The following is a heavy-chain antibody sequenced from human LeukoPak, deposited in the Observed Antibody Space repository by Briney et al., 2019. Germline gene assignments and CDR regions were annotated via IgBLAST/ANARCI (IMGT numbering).Heavy chain of an antibody. V-gene: IGHV1-2*02. Sequence: ASVKVSCKASGYSFTGYYMHWVRQAPGQGLEWMGWINPNSGDTKYAQKFQGRVTMTGDTSISTAYMELSRLRSDDTAVYYCAREVPPRGPVWFGELKPIGSQGEDYYYYMDVWGKGTTVTISS. CDR3: AREVPPRGPVWFGELKPIGSQGEDYYYYMDV. D-gene: IGHD3-10*01. CDR1: GYSFTGYY. CDR2: INPNSGDT. J-gene: IGHJ6*03.